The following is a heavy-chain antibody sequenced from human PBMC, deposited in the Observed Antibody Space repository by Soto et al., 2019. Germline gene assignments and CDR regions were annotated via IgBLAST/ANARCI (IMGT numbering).Heavy chain of an antibody. Sequence: DVQLVESGGGLIQAGGSLRLSCATSGIAVSSNYMSWVRQAPGKGLEWVSTLYAGGNTFYADSVKGRFTISRDNFKNTLYLKMNSLRAEDGAFYFWGGGYSNVYFDYWGQETRATVSS. V-gene: IGHV3-66*01. D-gene: IGHD5-18*01. CDR2: LYAGGNT. J-gene: IGHJ4*02. CDR3: GGGYSNVYFDY. CDR1: GIAVSSNY.